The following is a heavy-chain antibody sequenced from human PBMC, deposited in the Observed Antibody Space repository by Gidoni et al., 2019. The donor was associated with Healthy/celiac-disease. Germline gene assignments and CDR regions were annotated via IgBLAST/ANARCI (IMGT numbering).Heavy chain of an antibody. V-gene: IGHV3-15*01. J-gene: IGHJ6*02. Sequence: EVQRVETERGLRKPVGAHRLPCQASGSTISNASNSEARQAPGKGVEWVGRIKRKTDGGTTDSAAPVNVSFTISRDASKNTLYLQMSRLKTEDIAVYYCTPAFCSSTSCYVFYYGMDVWGPGTTVTVSS. CDR1: GSTISNAS. CDR2: IKRKTDGGTT. D-gene: IGHD2-2*01. CDR3: TPAFCSSTSCYVFYYGMDV.